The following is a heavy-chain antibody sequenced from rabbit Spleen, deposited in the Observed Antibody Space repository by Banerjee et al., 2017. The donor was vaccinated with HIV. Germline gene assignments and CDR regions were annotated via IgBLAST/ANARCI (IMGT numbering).Heavy chain of an antibody. CDR1: GFSFSSGYD. CDR2: IGTGSGST. D-gene: IGHD6-1*01. Sequence: QQQLVESGGGLVQPEGSLTLTCKASGFSFSSGYDMCWVRQAPGKGLEWIGCIGTGSGSTYYASWAKGRFTISKTSSTTVTLQLTSLTAADTATYFCASAYSDVYFSLWGPGTLVTVS. CDR3: ASAYSDVYFSL. V-gene: IGHV1S45*01. J-gene: IGHJ4*01.